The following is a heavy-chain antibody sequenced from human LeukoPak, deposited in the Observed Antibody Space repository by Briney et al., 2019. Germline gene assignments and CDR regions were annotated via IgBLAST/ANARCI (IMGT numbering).Heavy chain of an antibody. D-gene: IGHD2-21*01. CDR2: IYHSGST. Sequence: SETLSLTCTVSGGSISSGGYYWSWIRQPPGKGLEWIGYIYHSGSTYYNPSLKSQVTISVDRSKNQFSLKLSSVTAADTAVYYCARDTGDRYFDYWGQGTLVTVSS. V-gene: IGHV4-30-2*01. J-gene: IGHJ4*02. CDR1: GGSISSGGYY. CDR3: ARDTGDRYFDY.